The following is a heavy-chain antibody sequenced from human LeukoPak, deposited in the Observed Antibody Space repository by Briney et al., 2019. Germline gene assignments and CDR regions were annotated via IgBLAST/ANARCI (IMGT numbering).Heavy chain of an antibody. D-gene: IGHD2-21*01. CDR1: GGSFSGYY. V-gene: IGHV4-34*01. CDR3: ARHTPHYCGGDCSPYYYYYMDV. CDR2: INHSGST. Sequence: SETLSLTCAVYGGSFSGYYWSWIRQPPGKGLEWIGEINHSGSTNYNPSLKSRVTISVDTSKNQFSLKLSSVTAADTAVYYCARHTPHYCGGDCSPYYYYYMDVWGKGTTVTVSS. J-gene: IGHJ6*03.